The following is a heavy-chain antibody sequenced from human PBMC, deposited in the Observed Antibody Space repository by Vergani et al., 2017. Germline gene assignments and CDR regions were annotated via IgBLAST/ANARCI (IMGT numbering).Heavy chain of an antibody. CDR2: IYTSGSS. D-gene: IGHD5-24*01. Sequence: QLQLQESGPGLVKPSETLSLTCTVSGGSISSSSYYWSWIRQPAGKGLEWIGRIYTSGSSTYNPSLKSRVTISVHTSKTQFSLKLRSVTAADTAVYYCARDPGGMAATIYSYWYFDLWGRGTLVTVSS. J-gene: IGHJ2*01. CDR1: GGSISSSSYY. CDR3: ARDPGGMAATIYSYWYFDL. V-gene: IGHV4-61*02.